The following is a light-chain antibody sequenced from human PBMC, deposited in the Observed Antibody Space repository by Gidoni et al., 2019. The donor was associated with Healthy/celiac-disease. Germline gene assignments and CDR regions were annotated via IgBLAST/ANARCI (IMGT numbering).Light chain of an antibody. J-gene: IGKJ5*01. Sequence: DLQMSHSPSSLSASVGDRVTITCRASQSISSYLNWYQQKPGKAPKLLIYAASSLQSGVPSRFSGSGSGTDFTLTISSLQPEDFAIYYCQQRYSTFFTFGQXTRLEIK. CDR1: QSISSY. CDR2: AAS. V-gene: IGKV1-39*01. CDR3: QQRYSTFFT.